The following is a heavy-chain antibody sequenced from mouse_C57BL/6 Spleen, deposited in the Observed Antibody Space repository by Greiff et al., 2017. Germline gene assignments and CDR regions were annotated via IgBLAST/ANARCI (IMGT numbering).Heavy chain of an antibody. CDR2: IDPSDSET. CDR3: ARSGIYYYGSSLFSY. J-gene: IGHJ3*01. Sequence: QVQLQQPGAELVRPGSSVKLSCKASGYTFTSYWMHWVKQRPIQGLEWIGNIDPSDSETHYNQKFKDKATLTVDKSSSTAYMQLSSLTSEDSAVYYCARSGIYYYGSSLFSYWGQGTLVTVSA. CDR1: GYTFTSYW. V-gene: IGHV1-52*01. D-gene: IGHD1-1*01.